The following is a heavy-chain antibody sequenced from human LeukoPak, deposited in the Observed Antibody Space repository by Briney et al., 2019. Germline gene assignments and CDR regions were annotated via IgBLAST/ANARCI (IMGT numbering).Heavy chain of an antibody. J-gene: IGHJ4*02. Sequence: PGGSLRLSCAASGFTFSSYDMNWVRQAPGKGLEWVSAISDSGGRTYYADSVQGRFTISRDNSKNTLYLQMSSLRAEDTAVYYCARDLWGRDGYNYPTDYWGQGTLVTVSS. V-gene: IGHV3-23*01. D-gene: IGHD5-24*01. CDR2: ISDSGGRT. CDR3: ARDLWGRDGYNYPTDY. CDR1: GFTFSSYD.